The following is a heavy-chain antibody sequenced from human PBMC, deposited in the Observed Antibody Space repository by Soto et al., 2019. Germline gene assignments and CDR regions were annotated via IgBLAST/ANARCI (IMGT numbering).Heavy chain of an antibody. CDR2: MNPNSGNT. V-gene: IGHV1-8*01. D-gene: IGHD5-12*01. J-gene: IGHJ6*03. Sequence: GASVKVSCKASGYTFTSYDINWVRQATGQGLEWMGWMNPNSGNTGYAQKFQGRVTMTRNTSISTAYMELSSLRSEDTAVYYCARGPAWDSGYDVRYYYYYMDVWGKGTTVTVSS. CDR1: GYTFTSYD. CDR3: ARGPAWDSGYDVRYYYYYMDV.